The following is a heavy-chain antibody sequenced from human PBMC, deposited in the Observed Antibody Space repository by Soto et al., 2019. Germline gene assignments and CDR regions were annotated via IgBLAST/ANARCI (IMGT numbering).Heavy chain of an antibody. Sequence: ASVKVSCKASGYTFTSYDINWVRQATGQGLEWMGWMNPNSGNTGYAQKFQGRVTMTRNTSISTAYMELSSLRSEDTAVYYCARVFGVVMPYYYYMDVWGKGTTVTVSS. CDR2: MNPNSGNT. V-gene: IGHV1-8*01. CDR1: GYTFTSYD. CDR3: ARVFGVVMPYYYYMDV. J-gene: IGHJ6*03. D-gene: IGHD3-3*01.